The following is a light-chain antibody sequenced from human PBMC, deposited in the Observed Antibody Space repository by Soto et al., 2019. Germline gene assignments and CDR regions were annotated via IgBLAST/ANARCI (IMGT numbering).Light chain of an antibody. CDR2: EGT. Sequence: QSALTQPASVSGSPGQSITISCTGTNSDIASYNRVSWYQQYPGEAPKLLTYEGTKRPSGVSLRFSASKYGNTASLTISALHPADDAAYFCCSFAADNVPYVFGTGTKVTVL. V-gene: IGLV2-23*01. CDR1: NSDIASYNR. J-gene: IGLJ1*01. CDR3: CSFAADNVPYV.